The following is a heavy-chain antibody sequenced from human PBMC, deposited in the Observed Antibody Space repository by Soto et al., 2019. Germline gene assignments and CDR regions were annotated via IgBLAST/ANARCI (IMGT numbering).Heavy chain of an antibody. J-gene: IGHJ6*02. CDR1: GGSISSYY. CDR3: ARVSMYYYGMDV. D-gene: IGHD2-8*01. CDR2: IYYSGTT. V-gene: IGHV4-59*01. Sequence: QVQLQESGPGLVKPSETLSLTCTVSGGSISSYYWSWIRQPPGKGLEWIGYIYYSGTTNYDPSLKSRVTISVVTSKNPVSLKLRSVTAADTAVYYCARVSMYYYGMDVWGQGTTIAVSS.